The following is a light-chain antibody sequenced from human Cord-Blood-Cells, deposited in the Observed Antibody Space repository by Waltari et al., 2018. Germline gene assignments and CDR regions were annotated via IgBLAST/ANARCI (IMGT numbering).Light chain of an antibody. CDR2: DAS. J-gene: IGKJ3*01. CDR1: QDISNY. Sequence: DIQMTQSPSSLSESVGDRVTITCQASQDISNYLNWYQQKPGKAPKLLIYDASNLETGVPSRFSGSGSGTDFTLTINSLQPEDIATYYCQQYDNLPLFTFGPGTKVDIK. CDR3: QQYDNLPLFT. V-gene: IGKV1-33*01.